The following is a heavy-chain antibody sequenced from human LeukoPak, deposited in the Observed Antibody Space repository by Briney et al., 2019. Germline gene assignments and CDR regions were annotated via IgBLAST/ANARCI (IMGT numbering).Heavy chain of an antibody. J-gene: IGHJ6*03. CDR1: GFTVSSNY. CDR2: IYSGDNT. Sequence: GGSLRLSCAASGFTVSSNYMSWVRQDPGKGLEWVSVIYSGDNTFYADSVKGRFTISRDNSKNTLYLQMNSLRAEDTAVYYCARHGSITMVRGRLRYFYMDVWGKGTTVTISS. V-gene: IGHV3-53*01. D-gene: IGHD3-10*01. CDR3: ARHGSITMVRGRLRYFYMDV.